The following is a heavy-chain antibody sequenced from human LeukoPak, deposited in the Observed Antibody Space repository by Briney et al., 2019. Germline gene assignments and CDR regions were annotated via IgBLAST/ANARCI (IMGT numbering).Heavy chain of an antibody. J-gene: IGHJ2*01. CDR1: GGSFSGYY. D-gene: IGHD3-22*01. V-gene: IGHV4-34*01. Sequence: SETLSLTCAVYGGSFSGYYWSWIRQPPGKGLEWIGEIYHSGSTYYNPSLKSRVTISVDRSKNQFSLKLSSVTAADTAVYYCARAPYDSSGYYYSGWYFDLWGRGTLVTVSS. CDR2: IYHSGST. CDR3: ARAPYDSSGYYYSGWYFDL.